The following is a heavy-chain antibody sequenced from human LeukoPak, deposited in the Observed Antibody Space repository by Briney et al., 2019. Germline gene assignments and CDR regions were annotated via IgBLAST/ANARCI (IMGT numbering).Heavy chain of an antibody. J-gene: IGHJ4*02. V-gene: IGHV4-30-2*01. CDR2: IYHSGST. Sequence: SQTLSLTCTVSGGSISSGGYYWSWIRQPPGKGLEWIGYIYHSGSTYYNPSLRSRVTISVDTSKNQFSLKLSSVTAADTAVYYCARVCFGYCGTAAAGTDYWGQGTLVTVSS. D-gene: IGHD6-13*01. CDR1: GGSISSGGYY. CDR3: ARVCFGYCGTAAAGTDY.